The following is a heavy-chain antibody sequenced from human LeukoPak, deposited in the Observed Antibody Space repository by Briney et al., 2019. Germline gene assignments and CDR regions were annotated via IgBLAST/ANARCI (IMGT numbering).Heavy chain of an antibody. CDR3: ARRYCANGVCYRSAFDI. J-gene: IGHJ3*02. D-gene: IGHD2-8*01. V-gene: IGHV4-39*01. CDR2: IYYDGRT. Sequence: SSETLSLTCTVSGDSINSNVYYWGWIRQTPGKGLEWIGNIYYDGRTSSNPSLRSRFTLYIDTSKNQFSLNLFSVTAADTAVYYCARRYCANGVCYRSAFDIWGQGTMVTVSS. CDR1: GDSINSNVYY.